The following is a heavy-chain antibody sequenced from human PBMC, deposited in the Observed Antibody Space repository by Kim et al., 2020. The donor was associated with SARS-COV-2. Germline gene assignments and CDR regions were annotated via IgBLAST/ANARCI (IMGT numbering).Heavy chain of an antibody. V-gene: IGHV1-18*01. Sequence: YSQKLQGRVIMTTDTSTSTAYMELRSLRSDDTAVYYCARSGAARMVRGVTDCWGQGTLVTVSS. CDR3: ARSGAARMVRGVTDC. J-gene: IGHJ4*02. D-gene: IGHD3-10*01.